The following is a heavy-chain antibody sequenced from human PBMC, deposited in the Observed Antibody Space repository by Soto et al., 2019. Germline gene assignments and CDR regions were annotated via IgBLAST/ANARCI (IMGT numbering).Heavy chain of an antibody. CDR3: ANGAHLDY. D-gene: IGHD3-10*01. CDR1: GFSFSTYD. J-gene: IGHJ4*02. CDR2: IYGSGGGT. Sequence: GSLRLSCAASGFSFSTYDMSWARQAPGKGLEWVSNIYGSGGGTYYADSVKGRFTISRDNSKNMLYLQMNSLRAEDTALYYCANGAHLDYWGQGTLVTVSS. V-gene: IGHV3-23*01.